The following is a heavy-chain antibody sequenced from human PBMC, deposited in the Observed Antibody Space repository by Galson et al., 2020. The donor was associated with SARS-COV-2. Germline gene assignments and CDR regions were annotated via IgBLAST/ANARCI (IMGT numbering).Heavy chain of an antibody. CDR2: ICHSGSN. Sequence: AGTLSLTCTLSGLSINSDYFKGCVQRPPGQRGVWLWSICHSGSNFYNPSLESRVTISRDTSKNQFSLKLTSVTDADTAVYYCARDEGYTSGWGVGGWEWGQGTLVTVSS. CDR1: GLSINSDYF. D-gene: IGHD6-19*01. J-gene: IGHJ4*02. CDR3: ARDEGYTSGWGVGGWE. V-gene: IGHV4-38-2*02.